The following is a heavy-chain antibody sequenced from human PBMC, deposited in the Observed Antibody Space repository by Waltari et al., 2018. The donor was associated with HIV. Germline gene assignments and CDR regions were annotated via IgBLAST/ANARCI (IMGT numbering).Heavy chain of an antibody. CDR2: FDPEDGET. D-gene: IGHD2-2*02. V-gene: IGHV1-24*01. Sequence: QVQLVQSGAEVKKPGASVKVSCKVYGYTLTELSMPWVRQAPGKGLEWMGGFDPEDGETIYAQKFQGRVTMTEDTSTDTAYMELSSLRSEDTAVYYCATLPLIYPEREWYFDLWGRGTLVTVSS. CDR1: GYTLTELS. CDR3: ATLPLIYPEREWYFDL. J-gene: IGHJ2*01.